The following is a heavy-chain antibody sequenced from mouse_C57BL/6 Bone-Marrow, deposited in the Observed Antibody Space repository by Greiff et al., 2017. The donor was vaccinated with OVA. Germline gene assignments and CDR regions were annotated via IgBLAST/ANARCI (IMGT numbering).Heavy chain of an antibody. CDR3: ARPYYYGSSQAWFAY. Sequence: EVKLMESGGGLVKPGGSLKLSCAASGFTFSDYGMHWVRQAPEKGLEWVAYISSGSSTIYYADTVKGRFTISRDNAKNTLFLQMTSLRSEDTAMYYCARPYYYGSSQAWFAYWGQGTLVTVSA. CDR1: GFTFSDYG. V-gene: IGHV5-17*01. J-gene: IGHJ3*01. D-gene: IGHD1-1*01. CDR2: ISSGSSTI.